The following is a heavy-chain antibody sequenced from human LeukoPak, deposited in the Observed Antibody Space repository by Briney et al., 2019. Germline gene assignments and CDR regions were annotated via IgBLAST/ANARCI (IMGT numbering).Heavy chain of an antibody. CDR1: GGSISSSSYY. Sequence: SETLSLTCTVSGGSISSSSYYWSWIRQPPGKGLEWIGEINHSGSTNYNPSLKSRVTISVDTSKNQFSLKLSSVTAADTAVYYCARIGLIAVAGNSDYWGQGTLVTVSS. V-gene: IGHV4-39*07. J-gene: IGHJ4*02. CDR2: INHSGST. D-gene: IGHD6-19*01. CDR3: ARIGLIAVAGNSDY.